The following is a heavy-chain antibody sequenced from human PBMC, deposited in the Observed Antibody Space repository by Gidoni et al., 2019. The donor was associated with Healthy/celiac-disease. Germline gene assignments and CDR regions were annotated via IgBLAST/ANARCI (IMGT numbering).Heavy chain of an antibody. D-gene: IGHD3-10*01. J-gene: IGHJ4*02. CDR1: GFPLSSYA. V-gene: IGHV3-30-3*01. Sequence: QVQLVSSGGGVVQPGRSLRLSCAAPGFPLSSYAMHWVRQAPGKGLEWVAVISYDGINKYYADSVKGRFTISRDNSTNTLYLQMNSLRSEDTAVYYCARGSFYGSGSYYPHDYWGQGTLVTVSS. CDR2: ISYDGINK. CDR3: ARGSFYGSGSYYPHDY.